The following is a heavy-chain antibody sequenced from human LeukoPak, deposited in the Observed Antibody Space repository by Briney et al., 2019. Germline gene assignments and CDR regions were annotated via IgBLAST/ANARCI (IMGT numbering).Heavy chain of an antibody. Sequence: PSETLSLTCTVSGGSISSYYWSWIRQPPGKGLEWIGDIYYSGSTNYNPSLKSRVTMSVDTSKNQFSLKLSSVTAADTAVYYCARDDYDILTGSGYGMDVWGQGTTVTVSS. D-gene: IGHD3-9*01. V-gene: IGHV4-59*12. CDR1: GGSISSYY. CDR2: IYYSGST. CDR3: ARDDYDILTGSGYGMDV. J-gene: IGHJ6*02.